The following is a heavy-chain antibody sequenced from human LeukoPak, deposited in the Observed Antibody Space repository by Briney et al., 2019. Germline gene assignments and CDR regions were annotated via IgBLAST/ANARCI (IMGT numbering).Heavy chain of an antibody. D-gene: IGHD5-18*01. V-gene: IGHV4-30-4*08. CDR1: GGSISSGDYY. CDR3: ARQSGYSYGYLLDY. Sequence: PSQTLSLTCTVSGGSISSGDYYWSWIRQPPGKGLEWIGYIYYSGSTYYNPSLKSRVTISVDTSKNQFSLELSSVTAADTAVYYCARQSGYSYGYLLDYWGQGTLVTVSS. CDR2: IYYSGST. J-gene: IGHJ4*02.